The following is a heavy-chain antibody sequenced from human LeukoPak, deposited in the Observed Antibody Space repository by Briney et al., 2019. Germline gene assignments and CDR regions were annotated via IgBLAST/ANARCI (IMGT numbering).Heavy chain of an antibody. CDR2: ISSSGSTI. CDR1: GFTFSDYY. J-gene: IGHJ4*02. D-gene: IGHD5-24*01. V-gene: IGHV3-11*01. Sequence: EGSLRLSCAASGFTFSDYYMSGIRQAPGKGLEWVSYISSSGSTIYYAESVKGRFTISRDNAKNSLYLQMNSLRAEDTAVYYCARGYRWLPLSIRCPFDYWGQGNLVTVSS. CDR3: ARGYRWLPLSIRCPFDY.